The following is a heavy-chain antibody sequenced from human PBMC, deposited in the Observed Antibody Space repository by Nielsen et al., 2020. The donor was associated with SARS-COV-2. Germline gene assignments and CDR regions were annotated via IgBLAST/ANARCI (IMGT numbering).Heavy chain of an antibody. CDR2: IGTAGDT. CDR3: ARDNTAYYYYYGMDV. V-gene: IGHV3-13*04. J-gene: IGHJ6*02. D-gene: IGHD5-18*01. CDR1: GFTFSSYD. Sequence: GESLKISCAASGFTFSSYDMHWVRQATGKGLEWVSAIGTAGDTYYPGSVKGRFTISRENAKNSLYLQMNSLRAGDTAVYYCARDNTAYYYYYGMDVWGQGTTVTVSS.